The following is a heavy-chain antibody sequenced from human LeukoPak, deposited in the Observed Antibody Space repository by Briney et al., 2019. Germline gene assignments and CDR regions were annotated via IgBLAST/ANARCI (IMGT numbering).Heavy chain of an antibody. D-gene: IGHD3-10*01. J-gene: IGHJ3*02. V-gene: IGHV4-4*07. CDR1: GGSISSYY. Sequence: PSETLSLTCTVSGGSISSYYWSWIRQPAGKGLEWIGRIYTSGSTNYNPSLKSRVTISVDTSKNQFSLKLSSVTAADTAVYYCARAITMVRGTPFDIWGQGTMVTVSS. CDR2: IYTSGST. CDR3: ARAITMVRGTPFDI.